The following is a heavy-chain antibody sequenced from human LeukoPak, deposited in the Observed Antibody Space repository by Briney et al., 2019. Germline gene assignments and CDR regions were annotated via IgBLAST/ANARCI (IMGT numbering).Heavy chain of an antibody. CDR3: ARVVRAAAVNWFDP. Sequence: GGSLRLSCAASGFTFSSYSMNWVRQAPGKGLEWVSPISSSSYIYYADSVKGRFTISRDNAKNSLYLQMNSLRAEDTAVYYCARVVRAAAVNWFDPWGQGTLVTVSS. D-gene: IGHD6-13*01. CDR2: ISSSSYI. J-gene: IGHJ5*02. CDR1: GFTFSSYS. V-gene: IGHV3-21*01.